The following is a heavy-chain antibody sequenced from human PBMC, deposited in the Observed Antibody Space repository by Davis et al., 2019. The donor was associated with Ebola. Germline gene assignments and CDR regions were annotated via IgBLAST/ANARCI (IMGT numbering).Heavy chain of an antibody. V-gene: IGHV3-23*01. CDR3: AKDLTSYYGSGDFFDY. CDR2: ISASGGAT. J-gene: IGHJ4*02. Sequence: PGGSLRLSCAASGFLFSSYAMSWVRQAPGRGLEWVSSISASGGATFYADSVKGRIVMSRDNSNDTLYLRMNNLRAEDTAIYYCAKDLTSYYGSGDFFDYWGQGNLVTVSS. D-gene: IGHD3-10*01. CDR1: GFLFSSYA.